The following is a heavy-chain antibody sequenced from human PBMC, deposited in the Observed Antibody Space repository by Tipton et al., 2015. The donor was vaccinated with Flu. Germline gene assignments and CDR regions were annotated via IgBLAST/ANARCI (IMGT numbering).Heavy chain of an antibody. CDR3: VRGVGYCTRTSCYAGGPLEY. Sequence: TLSLTCSVSGASIKSGNYYWTWIRQPAGKELEYMGRISTSGITYYSPSLQSRVMISLDAFKNQISLQLTSVTAADTAVYYCVRGVGYCTRTSCYAGGPLEYWGQGTLVNVSS. D-gene: IGHD2-2*01. CDR1: GASIKSGNYY. CDR2: ISTSGIT. V-gene: IGHV4-61*02. J-gene: IGHJ4*02.